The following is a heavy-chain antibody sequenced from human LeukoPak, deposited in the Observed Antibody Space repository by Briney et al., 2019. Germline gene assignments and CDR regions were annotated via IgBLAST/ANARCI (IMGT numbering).Heavy chain of an antibody. CDR2: INTSGST. V-gene: IGHV4-4*07. CDR3: ARDYDFWSGPGGRYYYYYYYMDV. D-gene: IGHD3-3*01. Sequence: SETLSLTCTVSGGSISSYYWSWIRQPAGKGLEWIGRINTSGSTNYNPSLKSRVTMSVDTSKNQFSLKLSSVTAADTAVYYCARDYDFWSGPGGRYYYYYYYMDVWGKGTTVTVSS. J-gene: IGHJ6*03. CDR1: GGSISSYY.